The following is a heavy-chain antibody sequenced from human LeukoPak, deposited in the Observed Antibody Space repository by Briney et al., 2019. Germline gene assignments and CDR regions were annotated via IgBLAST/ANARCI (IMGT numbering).Heavy chain of an antibody. CDR1: GGTFSTYV. J-gene: IGHJ6*03. CDR3: AINQAGYCGGGSCYRHEFYYMDV. V-gene: IGHV1-69*06. D-gene: IGHD2-15*01. CDR2: IIPVFGTA. Sequence: SVKVSCKASGGTFSTYVISWVRQAPGQGLEWTGGIIPVFGTANYAEKFQDRVTITADKSTSTAYMELSSLRSEDTAMYYCAINQAGYCGGGSCYRHEFYYMDVWGKGTSVTVSS.